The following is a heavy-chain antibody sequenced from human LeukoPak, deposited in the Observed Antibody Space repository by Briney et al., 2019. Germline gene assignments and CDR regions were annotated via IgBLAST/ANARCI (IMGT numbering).Heavy chain of an antibody. J-gene: IGHJ6*03. V-gene: IGHV3-74*01. CDR3: AREGPNDFYYMDV. CDR1: GFTFKLYW. Sequence: GGSLRLSCAASGFTFKLYWMHWVRQVPGRGPVWVSRINHDGSDTIYADSVRGRFTISRDNSKNTLYLQMTSLRAEDTAVYYCAREGPNDFYYMDVWGKGTTVTVSS. CDR2: INHDGSDT. D-gene: IGHD4/OR15-4a*01.